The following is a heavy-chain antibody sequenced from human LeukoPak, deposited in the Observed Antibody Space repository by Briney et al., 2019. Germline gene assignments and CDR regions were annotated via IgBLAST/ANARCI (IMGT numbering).Heavy chain of an antibody. J-gene: IGHJ5*02. Sequence: ASETLSLTCTVSGGSISSYYWSWIRQPPGKGLEWIGYIYYSGSTNYNPSLKSRVTISVDTSKNQFSLKLSSVTAADTAVYYCARLTPNWIDPWGQGTLVTVSS. CDR1: GGSISSYY. CDR2: IYYSGST. CDR3: ARLTPNWIDP. V-gene: IGHV4-59*08.